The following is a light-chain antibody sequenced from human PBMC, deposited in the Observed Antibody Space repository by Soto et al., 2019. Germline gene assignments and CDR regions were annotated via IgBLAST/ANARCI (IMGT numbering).Light chain of an antibody. CDR2: GLS. V-gene: IGKV3-15*01. Sequence: EIVMTQYQDTLSLSRGERATLCCRASQRITTVAWYQQKPGQAPRLLIYGLSIRAPGVPARFSVSGSGTEFTLTISSLQSEDFAVYFCQQYYDWPTFGQGTKVDI. CDR3: QQYYDWPT. J-gene: IGKJ1*01. CDR1: QRITT.